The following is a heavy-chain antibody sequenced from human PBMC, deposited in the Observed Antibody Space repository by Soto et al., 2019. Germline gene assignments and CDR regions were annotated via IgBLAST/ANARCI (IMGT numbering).Heavy chain of an antibody. D-gene: IGHD6-13*01. V-gene: IGHV4-39*01. CDR3: ARRLSYGVAGPGTLFEF. CDR1: HDSRSPSGYS. J-gene: IGHJ4*02. Sequence: LSLTCTVSHDSRSPSGYSWGWIRQPPGRGLEWIGRIHYSGRTSYSQSLRSRVTISVDTPESQFSLRLNAVTAAYTAVYYCARRLSYGVAGPGTLFEFWGQGTLVTVSS. CDR2: IHYSGRT.